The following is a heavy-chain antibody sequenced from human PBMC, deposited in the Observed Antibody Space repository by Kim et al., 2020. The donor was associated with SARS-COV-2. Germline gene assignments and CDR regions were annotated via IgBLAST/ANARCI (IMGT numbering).Heavy chain of an antibody. CDR3: ARDTGYCSSTSCLVRYYYYGMDV. CDR1: GYTFTSYA. V-gene: IGHV7-4-1*02. Sequence: ASVKVSCKASGYTFTSYAMNWVRQAPGQGLEWMGWINTNTGNPTYAQGFTGRFVFSLDTSVSTAYLQISSLKAEDTAVYYCARDTGYCSSTSCLVRYYYYGMDVWGQGPTVTVSS. D-gene: IGHD2-2*01. J-gene: IGHJ6*02. CDR2: INTNTGNP.